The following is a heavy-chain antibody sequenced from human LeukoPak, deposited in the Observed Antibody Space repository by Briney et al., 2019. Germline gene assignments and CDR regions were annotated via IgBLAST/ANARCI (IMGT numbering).Heavy chain of an antibody. CDR1: GFTFSSFS. D-gene: IGHD4-17*01. Sequence: GGSLRLSCAASGFTFSSFSMNWVRQAPGKGLEWVSVIYSGGSTYYADSVKGRFTISRDNSKNTLYLQMNSLRAEDTAVYYCARGIYGVYWYFDLWGRGTLVTVSS. CDR3: ARGIYGVYWYFDL. J-gene: IGHJ2*01. CDR2: IYSGGST. V-gene: IGHV3-66*01.